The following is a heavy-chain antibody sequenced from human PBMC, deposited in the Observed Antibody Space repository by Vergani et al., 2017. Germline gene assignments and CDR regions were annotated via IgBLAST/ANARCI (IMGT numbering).Heavy chain of an antibody. V-gene: IGHV3-72*01. CDR3: VREGTYCSGSSCYTGVGIFDF. J-gene: IGHJ4*02. CDR1: GFNFSDYY. D-gene: IGHD2-2*01. Sequence: EVQLVESGGALVQPGGSLRLSCAVSGFNFSDYYLDWIRQAPGKGLEWVGRSRNMAYSFSTQFAASVAGRFSISRDASTRSLFLQMNSLKIEGTAVYFCVREGTYCSGSSCYTGVGIFDFWGQGTPVTVSS. CDR2: SRNMAYSFST.